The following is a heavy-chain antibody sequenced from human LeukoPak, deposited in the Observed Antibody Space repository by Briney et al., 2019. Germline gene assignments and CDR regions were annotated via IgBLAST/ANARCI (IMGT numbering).Heavy chain of an antibody. CDR3: ATDLYGDSFDY. V-gene: IGHV5-51*01. CDR2: IYPGDSDT. J-gene: IGHJ4*02. D-gene: IGHD4-17*01. Sequence: GESLKISCNGSGYSFTSYWIGWVRPMPGKGLEWMGIIYPGDSDTRYCPSFQGQVTISADKSISTAYLQWSSLKASDTAMYYCATDLYGDSFDYWGQGTLVTVSS. CDR1: GYSFTSYW.